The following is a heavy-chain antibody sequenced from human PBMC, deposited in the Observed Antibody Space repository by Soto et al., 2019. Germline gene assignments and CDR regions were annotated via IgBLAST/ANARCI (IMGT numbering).Heavy chain of an antibody. CDR3: ARDARYCSGGSCYSPFFDY. CDR2: IYYSGST. D-gene: IGHD2-15*01. CDR1: GGSISSGDYY. V-gene: IGHV4-30-4*01. Sequence: QVQLQESGPGLVKPSQTLSLTCTVSGGSISSGDYYWSWIRQPPGKGLEWIGYIYYSGSTYYNPSLQSRVTIPVDTSKNQFSLKLSSVTAADTAVYYCARDARYCSGGSCYSPFFDYWGQGTLVTVSS. J-gene: IGHJ4*02.